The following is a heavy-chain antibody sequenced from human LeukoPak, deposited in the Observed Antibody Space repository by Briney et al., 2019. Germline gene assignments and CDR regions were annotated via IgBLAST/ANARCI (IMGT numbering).Heavy chain of an antibody. CDR2: IYYSGST. CDR3: ARVGYSGYDIDY. CDR1: GGSISSYY. J-gene: IGHJ4*02. D-gene: IGHD5-12*01. Sequence: SETLSLTCTVSGGSISSYYWSWIRQPPGKGLEWIGYIYYSGSTKYNPSLKSRVTISVDTSKNQFSLKLSSVTAADTAVYYCARVGYSGYDIDYWGQGTLATVSS. V-gene: IGHV4-59*01.